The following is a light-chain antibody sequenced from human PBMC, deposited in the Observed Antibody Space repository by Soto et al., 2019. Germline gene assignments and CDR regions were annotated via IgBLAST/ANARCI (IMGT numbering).Light chain of an antibody. CDR2: DVT. Sequence: QSALTQPRSVSGSPGQSVTISCTGTSSDVGGYNYVSWYQQYPGKAPKLMIYDVTKRPSGVPDRFSGSKSGNTASLSISGLQAEDEADYYCCSYAGTYIGYVFGSGTKVPS. CDR1: SSDVGGYNY. V-gene: IGLV2-11*01. J-gene: IGLJ1*01. CDR3: CSYAGTYIGYV.